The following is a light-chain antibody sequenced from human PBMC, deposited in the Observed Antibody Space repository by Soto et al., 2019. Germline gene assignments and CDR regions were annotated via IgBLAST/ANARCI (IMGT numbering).Light chain of an antibody. CDR1: QSIHNN. V-gene: IGKV3-11*01. J-gene: IGKJ5*01. CDR3: QQRNTWPPS. CDR2: DTS. Sequence: EIVLTQSPATLSLSPGERATLSCRVSQSIHNNLVWYQQKPGQAPRLVIYDTSSRPTGIPARFSGSGTGTDFTLTISSLEPEDFALYYCQQRNTWPPSFGQGTRLEI.